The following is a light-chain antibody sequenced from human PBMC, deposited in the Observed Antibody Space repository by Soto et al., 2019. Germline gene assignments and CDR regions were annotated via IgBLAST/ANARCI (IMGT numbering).Light chain of an antibody. J-gene: IGKJ4*01. CDR1: QSVRSNE. CDR2: GAS. CDR3: QQYGSSPLT. Sequence: EIVLTQSPGTLSLSSGERATLSCRASQSVRSNELAWYQQKPGQAPRLLIYGASSRATAIPDRVSGSGSGTDFTLTISRLEPDDFAVYYCQQYGSSPLTFGGGTKVEFK. V-gene: IGKV3-20*01.